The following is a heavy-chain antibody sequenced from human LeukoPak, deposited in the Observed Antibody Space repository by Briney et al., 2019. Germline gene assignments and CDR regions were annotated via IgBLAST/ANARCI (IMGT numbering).Heavy chain of an antibody. CDR1: GFTFSSCW. CDR2: IKQDGGEK. J-gene: IGHJ4*02. D-gene: IGHD1-26*01. Sequence: GGSLRLSCAASGFTFSSCWMSWVRQAPGKGLEWVANIKQDGGEKYYVDSVQGRFTISRDNAKNSLYLQMNSLRAEDTAVYYCARSGLDSGNYGWVPNLYYYFDYWGQGTLVTVSS. V-gene: IGHV3-7*01. CDR3: ARSGLDSGNYGWVPNLYYYFDY.